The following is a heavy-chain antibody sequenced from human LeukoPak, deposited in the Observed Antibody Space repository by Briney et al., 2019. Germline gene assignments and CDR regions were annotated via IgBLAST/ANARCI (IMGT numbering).Heavy chain of an antibody. V-gene: IGHV1-8*02. J-gene: IGHJ6*02. CDR2: INPNSGNT. CDR1: GYTFTGYY. D-gene: IGHD3-3*01. Sequence: ASVKVSCKASGYTFTGYYMHWVRQAPGQGLEWMGRINPNSGNTGYAQKFQGRVTMTRNTSISIAYMELSSLGSEDTAVYYCASAHYDFWSGYYWGSYYYYGMDVWGQGTTVTVSS. CDR3: ASAHYDFWSGYYWGSYYYYGMDV.